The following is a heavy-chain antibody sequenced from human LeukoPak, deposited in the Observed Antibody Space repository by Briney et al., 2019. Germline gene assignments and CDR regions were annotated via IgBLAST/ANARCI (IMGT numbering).Heavy chain of an antibody. CDR1: GFTFSTFT. J-gene: IGHJ4*02. D-gene: IGHD5-12*01. V-gene: IGHV3-64*01. CDR2: ITDNGGTR. Sequence: GGSLRLSCAASGFTFSTFTMHWVRQAPGKGLEYVSGITDNGGTRNYANSVKGRFTISRDNSKNTLYLQMGSLRPDDMAVYYCAIQVGGHVYWGQGTLVTVSS. CDR3: AIQVGGHVY.